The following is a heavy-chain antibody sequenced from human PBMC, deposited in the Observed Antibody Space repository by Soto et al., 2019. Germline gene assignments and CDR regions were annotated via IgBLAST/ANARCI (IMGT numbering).Heavy chain of an antibody. D-gene: IGHD3-3*01. V-gene: IGHV3-11*01. CDR2: ISSSGSTI. CDR1: GFTFSDYY. Sequence: PGGSLRLSCAASGFTFSDYYMSWIRQAPGKGLEWVSYISSSGSTIYYADSVKGRFTISRDNAKNSLYLQMKSLRAEDTAVYYCARGNYDFWSGYSYYYYGMGVWGGGCGVT. CDR3: ARGNYDFWSGYSYYYYGMGV. J-gene: IGHJ6*01.